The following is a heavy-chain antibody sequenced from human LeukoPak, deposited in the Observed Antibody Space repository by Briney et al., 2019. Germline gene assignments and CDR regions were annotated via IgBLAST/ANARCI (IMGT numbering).Heavy chain of an antibody. V-gene: IGHV3-53*01. J-gene: IGHJ6*02. CDR1: GFTVSSNY. CDR2: IYSGGST. D-gene: IGHD5-18*01. CDR3: ARANYSYGFYYYYYGMDV. Sequence: PGGSLRLSCAASGFTVSSNYMSWVRQAPGKGLEWVSVIYSGGSTYYADSVKGRFTISGDNSKNTLYLQMNSLRAEDTAVYYCARANYSYGFYYYYYGMDVWGQGTTVTVSS.